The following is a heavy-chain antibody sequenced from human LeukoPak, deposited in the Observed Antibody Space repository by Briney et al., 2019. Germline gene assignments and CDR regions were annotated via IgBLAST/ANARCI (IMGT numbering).Heavy chain of an antibody. D-gene: IGHD2-2*01. Sequence: ASVKVSCKASGGTFSSYAISWVRQAPGQGLEWMGGIIPIFGTANYAQKFQGRVTITADESTSTAYMELSSLRSEDTAVYYCASYCSSTSCYGLAYNWFDPWGQRALVTVSS. V-gene: IGHV1-69*13. CDR2: IIPIFGTA. J-gene: IGHJ5*02. CDR1: GGTFSSYA. CDR3: ASYCSSTSCYGLAYNWFDP.